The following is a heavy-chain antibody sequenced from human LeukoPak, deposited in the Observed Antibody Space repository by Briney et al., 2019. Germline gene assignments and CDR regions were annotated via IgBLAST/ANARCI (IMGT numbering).Heavy chain of an antibody. CDR3: AREVWGPEY. J-gene: IGHJ4*02. CDR2: IKQDGSDK. V-gene: IGHV3-7*01. Sequence: ETLSLTCSVSGASITRYYWTWIRQPVGKGLEWVGNIKQDGSDKNYMDSVKGRFTISRDNTKNSVYLQMSSLRAEDTAVYYCAREVWGPEYWGQGTLVTVSS. D-gene: IGHD1-14*01. CDR1: GASITRYY.